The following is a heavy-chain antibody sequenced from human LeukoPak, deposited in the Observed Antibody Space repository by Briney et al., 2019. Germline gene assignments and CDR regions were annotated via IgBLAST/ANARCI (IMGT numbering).Heavy chain of an antibody. J-gene: IGHJ4*02. Sequence: GASVKVSCKASGGTFSSYAISWVRQAPGQGLEWMGGIIPIFGTANYAQKFQGRVTITTDESTSTAYMELSSLRSEDTAVYCCARPSEYSSSSLDYWGQGTLVTVSS. V-gene: IGHV1-69*05. CDR3: ARPSEYSSSSLDY. CDR2: IIPIFGTA. D-gene: IGHD6-6*01. CDR1: GGTFSSYA.